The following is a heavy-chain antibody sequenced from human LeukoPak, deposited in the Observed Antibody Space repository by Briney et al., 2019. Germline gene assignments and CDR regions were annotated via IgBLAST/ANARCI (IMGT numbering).Heavy chain of an antibody. CDR2: ISYDGSNK. CDR1: GFTFSSYA. V-gene: IGHV3-30-3*01. Sequence: GGSLRLSCAASGFTFSSYAMHWVRQAPGKGLEWVAVISYDGSNKYYADSVKGRFTISRDNSKNTLYLQMNSLRAEDTAVYYCARDKASSTSYAIDYWGQGTLVTVSS. J-gene: IGHJ4*02. D-gene: IGHD2-2*01. CDR3: ARDKASSTSYAIDY.